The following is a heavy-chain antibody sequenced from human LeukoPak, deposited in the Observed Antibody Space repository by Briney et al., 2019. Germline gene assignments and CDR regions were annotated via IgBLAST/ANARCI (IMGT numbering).Heavy chain of an antibody. CDR2: ISWDDDK. CDR1: GFSITTSGET. D-gene: IGHD3-16*01. Sequence: SGPTLLKPTQTLTLTCTFSGFSITTSGETVGWIRQPPGKALEWLSLISWDDDKRHSPSLESRLTITKDTSKNHVVLTMTNMDPVDTATYYCAHRRAGGPVPNAFDIWGQGTMVTVSS. J-gene: IGHJ3*02. V-gene: IGHV2-5*02. CDR3: AHRRAGGPVPNAFDI.